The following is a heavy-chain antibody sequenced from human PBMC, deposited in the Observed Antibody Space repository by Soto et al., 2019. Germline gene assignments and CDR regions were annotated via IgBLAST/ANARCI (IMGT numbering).Heavy chain of an antibody. Sequence: SVKVSCKASGGTFSSYAISWVRQAPGQGLEWMGGIIPIFGTANYAQKFQDRVTITADESTSTAYMELSSLRSEDTAVYYCARGKNWNYPYYFDYWGQGTLVTVSS. CDR3: ARGKNWNYPYYFDY. J-gene: IGHJ4*02. D-gene: IGHD1-7*01. CDR1: GGTFSSYA. V-gene: IGHV1-69*13. CDR2: IIPIFGTA.